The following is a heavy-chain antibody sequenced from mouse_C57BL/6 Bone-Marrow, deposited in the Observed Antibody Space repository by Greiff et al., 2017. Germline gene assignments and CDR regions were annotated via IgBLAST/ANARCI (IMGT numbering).Heavy chain of an antibody. V-gene: IGHV1-52*01. J-gene: IGHJ1*03. Sequence: VQLQQPGAELVRPGSSVKLSCKASGYTFTSYWMHWVKQRPIQGLEWIGNIDPSDSETHYNQKFKDKATLTVDKPSSTAYMQLSSLTSEDSAVYYCARKGPQRGGYFDVWGTGTTVTVSS. CDR1: GYTFTSYW. D-gene: IGHD6-1*01. CDR2: IDPSDSET. CDR3: ARKGPQRGGYFDV.